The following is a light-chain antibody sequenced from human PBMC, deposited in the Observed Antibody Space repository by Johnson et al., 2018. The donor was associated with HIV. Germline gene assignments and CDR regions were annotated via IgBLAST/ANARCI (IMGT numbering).Light chain of an antibody. Sequence: HSVLSQPPSVSAAPGQKVTISCSGSNSNIGNNYVSWYQQLPGTAPKLLIYDNKKRHSGIPDRFSGSKSGTSATLDITGLQTGDEADYYCGTWDSSLGAWVFGTGTKVTVL. V-gene: IGLV1-51*01. J-gene: IGLJ1*01. CDR3: GTWDSSLGAWV. CDR1: NSNIGNNY. CDR2: DNK.